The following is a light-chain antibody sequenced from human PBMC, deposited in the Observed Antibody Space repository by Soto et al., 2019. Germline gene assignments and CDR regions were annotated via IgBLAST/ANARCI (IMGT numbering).Light chain of an antibody. CDR3: QQRFNWPLT. V-gene: IGKV3-11*01. CDR1: QSVDRK. CDR2: DAS. J-gene: IGKJ4*01. Sequence: EIVLTQSPATLSFSPGERATLSCRASQSVDRKLAWYQQRPCQAPRLLIDDASNRATGIPARFSGSGSGTDFTLTISSLDPEDFAVDDCQQRFNWPLTFGGGTKVEIK.